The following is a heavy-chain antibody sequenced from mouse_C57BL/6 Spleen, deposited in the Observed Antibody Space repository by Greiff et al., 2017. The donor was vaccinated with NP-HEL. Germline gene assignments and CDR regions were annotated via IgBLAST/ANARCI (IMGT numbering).Heavy chain of an antibody. V-gene: IGHV1-4*01. CDR1: GYTFTSYT. CDR3: ANNWGAY. J-gene: IGHJ3*01. D-gene: IGHD4-1*02. CDR2: INPSSGYT. Sequence: QVQLKESGAELARPGASVKMSCKASGYTFTSYTMHWVKQRPGQGLEWIGYINPSSGYTKYNQKFKDKATLTADKSSSTAYMQLSSLTSEDSAVYYCANNWGAYWGQGTLVTVSA.